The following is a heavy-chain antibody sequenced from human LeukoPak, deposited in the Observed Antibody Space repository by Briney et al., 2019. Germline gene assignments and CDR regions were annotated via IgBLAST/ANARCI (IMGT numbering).Heavy chain of an antibody. D-gene: IGHD3-3*01. Sequence: SETLSLTCAVYGGSFSGYYWSWIRQPPGKGLEWIGEINHSGSTNYNPSLKSRVTISVDTPKNQFSLKLSSVTAADTAVYYCARDGADFWSGYYTPWYFDYWGQGILVTVSS. CDR3: ARDGADFWSGYYTPWYFDY. CDR2: INHSGST. CDR1: GGSFSGYY. V-gene: IGHV4-34*01. J-gene: IGHJ4*02.